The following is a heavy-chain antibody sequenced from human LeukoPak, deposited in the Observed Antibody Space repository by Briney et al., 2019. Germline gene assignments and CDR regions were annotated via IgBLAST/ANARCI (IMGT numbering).Heavy chain of an antibody. CDR1: GFTFTRYR. J-gene: IGHJ4*02. D-gene: IGHD4-17*01. CDR3: ARSESTMTTWSMDY. Sequence: GGPLRLSCAASGFTFTRYRMTWVRQAPGKGLEWVANIKQDGSERYYVDSVDGRFTISRDNAKNSLFLQMNSLRDDDTAVYYCARSESTMTTWSMDYWGQGALVMVSS. V-gene: IGHV3-7*01. CDR2: IKQDGSER.